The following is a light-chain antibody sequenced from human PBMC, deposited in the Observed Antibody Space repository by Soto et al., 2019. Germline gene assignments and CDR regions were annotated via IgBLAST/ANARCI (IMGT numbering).Light chain of an antibody. Sequence: QSLLTQPASVSGSPGQSITSSCTGTSSDVGSYNLVSWYQQHPGKAPKVMIYEVSKRPSGVSNRFSGSKSGNTASLTISGLQAEDEADYSCCSYAGSSTYVFGTGTKVPVL. J-gene: IGLJ1*01. V-gene: IGLV2-23*02. CDR3: CSYAGSSTYV. CDR1: SSDVGSYNL. CDR2: EVS.